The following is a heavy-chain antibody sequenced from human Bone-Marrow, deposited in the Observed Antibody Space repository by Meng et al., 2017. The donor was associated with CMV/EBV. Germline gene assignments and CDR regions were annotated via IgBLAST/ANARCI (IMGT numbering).Heavy chain of an antibody. V-gene: IGHV3-30-3*01. CDR1: GFTFSSYA. CDR2: ISYDGSNK. J-gene: IGHJ6*02. CDR3: GRGQLVRSYYYYGMDV. Sequence: GGSLRLSCAASGFTFSSYAMHWVRQAPGKGLEWVAVISYDGSNKYYADSVKGRFTISRDNSKNTLYLQMNSLRAEDTAVYYCGRGQLVRSYYYYGMDVWGQGTTVTVSS. D-gene: IGHD6-6*01.